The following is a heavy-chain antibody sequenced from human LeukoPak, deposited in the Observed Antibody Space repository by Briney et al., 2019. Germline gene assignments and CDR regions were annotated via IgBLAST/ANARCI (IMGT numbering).Heavy chain of an antibody. CDR2: ISGSGGST. Sequence: GGSLRLSGAASEFTFSSNAMSWVRQAPGKGLKWVSAISGSGGSTYYADSVKGRFTISRDNSKNTLYLQMNSLRAEDTAVYYCATTSRRFEGSRPFDPWGQGTLVTVSS. J-gene: IGHJ5*02. V-gene: IGHV3-23*01. CDR3: ATTSRRFEGSRPFDP. D-gene: IGHD3-16*01. CDR1: EFTFSSNA.